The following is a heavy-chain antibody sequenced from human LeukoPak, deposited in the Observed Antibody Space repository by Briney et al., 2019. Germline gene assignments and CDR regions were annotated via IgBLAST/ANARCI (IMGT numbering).Heavy chain of an antibody. D-gene: IGHD3-22*01. CDR3: ARGLHRSGDSSGPGYYYYGMDV. CDR2: ISAYNGNT. J-gene: IGHJ6*02. V-gene: IGHV1-18*01. CDR1: GYTFTSYG. Sequence: ASVKVSCKASGYTFTSYGISWVRQAPGQGLEWMGWISAYNGNTNYAQKLQGRVTMTTDTSTSTAYMELRSLRSDDTAVYYCARGLHRSGDSSGPGYYYYGMDVWGQGTTVTVSS.